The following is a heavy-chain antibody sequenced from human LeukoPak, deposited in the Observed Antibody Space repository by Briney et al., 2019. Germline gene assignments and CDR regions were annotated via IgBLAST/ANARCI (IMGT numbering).Heavy chain of an antibody. CDR1: GGSISSGGYY. CDR3: ARSPYCSGGSCYSAYFDY. V-gene: IGHV4-31*03. Sequence: PSQTLSPTCTVSGGSISSGGYYWSWIRQHPGKGLEWIGYIYYSGSTYYNPSLKSRVTISVDTSKNQFSLKLSSVTAADTAVYYCARSPYCSGGSCYSAYFDYWGQGTLVTVSS. D-gene: IGHD2-15*01. J-gene: IGHJ4*02. CDR2: IYYSGST.